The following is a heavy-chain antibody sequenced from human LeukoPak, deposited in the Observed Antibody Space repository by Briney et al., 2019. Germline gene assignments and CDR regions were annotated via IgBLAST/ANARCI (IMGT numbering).Heavy chain of an antibody. V-gene: IGHV3-15*01. CDR1: GLTFTKVW. CDR2: IKNRAESGTTDYGA. J-gene: IGHJ5*02. Sequence: GGSLRLSCVASGLTFTKVWMNWVRQAPGKGLEWVGRIKNRAESGTTDYGADYAAPGKGRLTIFRDDSKNTLYLQMNTLKAEDTAVYYCTTDWYFDLCPFDPWGQGTLVTVSS. CDR3: TTDWYFDLCPFDP. D-gene: IGHD3-3*01.